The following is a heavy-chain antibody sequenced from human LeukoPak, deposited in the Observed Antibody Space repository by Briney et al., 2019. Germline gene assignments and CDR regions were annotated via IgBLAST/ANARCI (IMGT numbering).Heavy chain of an antibody. CDR1: GFTFSSYG. CDR2: ISTSSGYI. CDR3: ARLRGVVAARGAFDI. J-gene: IGHJ3*02. D-gene: IGHD2-2*01. V-gene: IGHV3-21*06. Sequence: GGSLRLSCAASGFTFSSYGMNWVRQAPGKGLEWVSSISTSSGYIYYADSLEGRFTISRDNAKNSLYLQMDSPRAEDTAVYYCARLRGVVAARGAFDIWGQGTMVTVSS.